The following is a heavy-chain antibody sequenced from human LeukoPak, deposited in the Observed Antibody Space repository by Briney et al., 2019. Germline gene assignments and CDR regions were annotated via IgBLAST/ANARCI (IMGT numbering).Heavy chain of an antibody. Sequence: SETLSLTCAVYGGSFSGYYGTWIRQSPGKGLEWIGEINHAGGTRYNSSLKSRITISVDTSQNHFSLRLTSVTAADTAVYYCASRFVELGPTNYGGQGTLVTVSS. CDR1: GGSFSGYY. V-gene: IGHV4-34*01. CDR2: INHAGGT. D-gene: IGHD1-26*01. CDR3: ASRFVELGPTNY. J-gene: IGHJ4*02.